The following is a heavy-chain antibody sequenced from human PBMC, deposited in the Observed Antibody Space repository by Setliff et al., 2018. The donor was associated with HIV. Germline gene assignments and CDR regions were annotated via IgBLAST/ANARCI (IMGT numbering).Heavy chain of an antibody. Sequence: SSETLSLTCTVSGDSIDSPSFYWGWIRQSPRKGLEWIASIYYRGTTYYNPSLKSRVTISVDGSKNQFSLKLKSVTAADTAVYYCARHGYSSDLRISYCDSWGQGSLVTVSS. CDR3: ARHGYSSDLRISYCDS. J-gene: IGHJ4*02. CDR2: IYYRGTT. V-gene: IGHV4-39*01. CDR1: GDSIDSPSFY. D-gene: IGHD5-18*01.